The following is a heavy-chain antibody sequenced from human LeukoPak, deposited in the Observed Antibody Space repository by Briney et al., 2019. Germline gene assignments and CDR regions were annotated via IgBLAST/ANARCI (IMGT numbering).Heavy chain of an antibody. CDR1: GYTFTGYY. J-gene: IGHJ3*02. V-gene: IGHV1-2*02. CDR3: ARATTYYYDSSGYYYDHDAFDI. D-gene: IGHD3-22*01. Sequence: ASVKVSCKASGYTFTGYYMHWVRKAPGQGLAWMGWINPNSGGTNYAQKFQGRVTMTRGTSISTAYMELSRLRSDDTAVYYCARATTYYYDSSGYYYDHDAFDIWGQGTMVTVSS. CDR2: INPNSGGT.